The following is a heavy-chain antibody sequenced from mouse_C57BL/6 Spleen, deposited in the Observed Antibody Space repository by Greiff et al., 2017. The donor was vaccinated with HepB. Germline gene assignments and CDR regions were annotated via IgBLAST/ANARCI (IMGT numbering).Heavy chain of an antibody. Sequence: QVQLQQPGAELVRPGSSVKLSCKASGYTFTSYWMHWVKQRPIQGLEWIGNIDPSDSETHYNQKFKDKATLTVDKSSSTAYMQLSSLTSEDSAVYYCARGWVDSLAYFDVWGTGTTVTVSS. J-gene: IGHJ1*03. CDR1: GYTFTSYW. D-gene: IGHD1-1*01. CDR2: IDPSDSET. CDR3: ARGWVDSLAYFDV. V-gene: IGHV1-52*01.